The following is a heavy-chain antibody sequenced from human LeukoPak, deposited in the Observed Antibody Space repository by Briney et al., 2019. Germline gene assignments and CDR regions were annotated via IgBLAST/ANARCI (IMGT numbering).Heavy chain of an antibody. CDR1: GFTFSSHG. J-gene: IGHJ4*02. Sequence: GGSLRLSCAASGFTFSSHGMQWVRQAPGKGLEWVAVISHDGSITYYANSVKGRFAISRDNSKNTLYLQMNSLRAEDTAVYYCARGGQYYYDSSGYFGDYWGQGTLVTVSS. D-gene: IGHD3-22*01. CDR3: ARGGQYYYDSSGYFGDY. CDR2: ISHDGSIT. V-gene: IGHV3-30*03.